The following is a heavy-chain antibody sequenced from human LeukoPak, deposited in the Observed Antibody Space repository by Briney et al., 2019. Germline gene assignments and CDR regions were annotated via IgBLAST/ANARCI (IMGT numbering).Heavy chain of an antibody. J-gene: IGHJ5*02. Sequence: ETLSLSCVVHGDSFRGYYWSSIRQPPGKRVEWMANIKEDGSEKYYVESVKGRFTISRDNAKNSLYLQMSSLRAEDTAVYYCARGVIIRGRLDPWGQGTLVTVSS. CDR3: ARGVIIRGRLDP. V-gene: IGHV3-7*01. CDR1: GDSFRGYY. CDR2: IKEDGSEK. D-gene: IGHD3-16*02.